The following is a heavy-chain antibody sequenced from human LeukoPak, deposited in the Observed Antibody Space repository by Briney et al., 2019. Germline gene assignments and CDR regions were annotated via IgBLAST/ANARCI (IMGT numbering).Heavy chain of an antibody. V-gene: IGHV4-39*01. J-gene: IGHJ4*02. D-gene: IGHD6-19*01. CDR3: ASRHQWLAPFYDS. CDR2: IFHNGGT. Sequence: SETLSLTCSVSGGSIRTSTYYWGWIRQAPGKGLEWIGTIFHNGGTYYSPSLKSRVTISVDTSKNQFSLNLNSVTAADTAVYHCASRHQWLAPFYDSWSQGTLVTVSS. CDR1: GGSIRTSTYY.